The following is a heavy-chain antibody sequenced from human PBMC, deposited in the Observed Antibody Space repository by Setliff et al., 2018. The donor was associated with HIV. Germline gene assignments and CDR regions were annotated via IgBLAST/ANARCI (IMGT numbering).Heavy chain of an antibody. CDR3: ARDRSNWNYGKNYMDV. CDR1: GESVSGYY. J-gene: IGHJ6*03. V-gene: IGHV4-34*01. Sequence: LPETLSLTCAVYGESVSGYYWSWIRQPPGKGLEWIGEINHSGSTSYNPSLKSRVTISVDTSKNQFSLKLSSVTAADTAVYYCARDRSNWNYGKNYMDVWGKGTTVTVSS. D-gene: IGHD1-7*01. CDR2: INHSGST.